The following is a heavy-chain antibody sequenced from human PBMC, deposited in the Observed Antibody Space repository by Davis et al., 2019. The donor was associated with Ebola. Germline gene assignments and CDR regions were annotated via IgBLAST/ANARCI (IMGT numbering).Heavy chain of an antibody. CDR3: ARDGYKTKSGTAFDY. CDR2: IYSGGST. D-gene: IGHD5-24*01. Sequence: GESLKISCAASGFTVSSNYMSWVRQAPGKGLEWVSVIYSGGSTYYADSVKGRFTISRDNYKNTLYLQMNSLRAEDTAVYYCARDGYKTKSGTAFDYWGQGTLVTVSS. J-gene: IGHJ4*02. CDR1: GFTVSSNY. V-gene: IGHV3-53*01.